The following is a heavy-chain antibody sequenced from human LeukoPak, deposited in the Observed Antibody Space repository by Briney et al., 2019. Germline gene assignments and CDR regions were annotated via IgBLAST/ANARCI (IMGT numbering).Heavy chain of an antibody. J-gene: IGHJ4*02. CDR1: GGVITSFY. Sequence: PSETLSLTCSVSGGVITSFYWSWIRQSPGKRLECIGSMFSSGSANYNPSLKSRVTMSVDRSQSLFSLRLASVTAADTAIYYCATLGGSIDYWGQGTLVAVSS. CDR2: MFSSGSA. D-gene: IGHD3-16*01. V-gene: IGHV4-59*08. CDR3: ATLGGSIDY.